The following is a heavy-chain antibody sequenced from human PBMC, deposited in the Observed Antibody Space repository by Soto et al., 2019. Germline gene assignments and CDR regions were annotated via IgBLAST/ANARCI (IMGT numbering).Heavy chain of an antibody. CDR2: IVVGSGNT. CDR1: GFTFTSSA. J-gene: IGHJ5*02. D-gene: IGHD6-13*01. CDR3: AADLGQQQLEFDP. Sequence: SVKVSCKASGFTFTSSAVQWVRQARGQRLEWIGWIVVGSGNTNYAQKFQERVTITRDMSTSTAYMELGSLRSEDTAVYYCAADLGQQQLEFDPWGQGTLVTVSS. V-gene: IGHV1-58*01.